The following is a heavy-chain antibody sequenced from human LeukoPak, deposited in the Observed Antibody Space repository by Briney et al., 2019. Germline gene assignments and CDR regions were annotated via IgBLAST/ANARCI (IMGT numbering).Heavy chain of an antibody. V-gene: IGHV1-46*01. J-gene: IGHJ5*02. Sequence: ASVKVSYKASGYTFTSYYMHWVRQAPGQGLEWMGIINPSGGSTSYAQKFQGRVTMTRDTSTSTVYMELSSLRSEDTAVYYCARANRITIFGVARGDWFDPWGQGTLVTVSS. CDR3: ARANRITIFGVARGDWFDP. CDR1: GYTFTSYY. D-gene: IGHD3-3*01. CDR2: INPSGGST.